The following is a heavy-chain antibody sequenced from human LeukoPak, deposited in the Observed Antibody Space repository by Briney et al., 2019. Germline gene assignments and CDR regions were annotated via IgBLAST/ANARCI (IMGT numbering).Heavy chain of an antibody. CDR1: GFTFSSSW. Sequence: GGSLRLSCAVSGFTFSSSWMHWVRQAPGKGLVWVSHIKTDGSTTAYADSVKGRFTISRDNAKNTLYLQMNSLRAEDTAVYYCVRVGYCTSTSCPHAFDIWGQGTMVIVSS. D-gene: IGHD2-2*01. J-gene: IGHJ3*02. V-gene: IGHV3-74*01. CDR3: VRVGYCTSTSCPHAFDI. CDR2: IKTDGSTT.